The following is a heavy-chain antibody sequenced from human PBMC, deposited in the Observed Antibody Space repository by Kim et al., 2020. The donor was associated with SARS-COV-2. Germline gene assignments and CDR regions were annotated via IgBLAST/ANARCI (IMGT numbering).Heavy chain of an antibody. Sequence: GGSLRLSCAASGFTFSSYPMSWVRQAPGKGLEWVSSLTGGSTSTYYADSVKGRFTISRDNSRNTLYLQLSSLRAEDTAIYYCARESTSSSWGDWFDSWGQGTLVNVSS. D-gene: IGHD6-6*01. J-gene: IGHJ5*01. CDR2: LTGGSTST. V-gene: IGHV3-23*01. CDR3: ARESTSSSWGDWFDS. CDR1: GFTFSSYP.